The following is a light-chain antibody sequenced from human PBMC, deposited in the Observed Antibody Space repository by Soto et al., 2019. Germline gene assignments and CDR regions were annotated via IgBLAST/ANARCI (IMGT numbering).Light chain of an antibody. CDR2: GAS. V-gene: IGKV3-15*01. CDR1: QSVSSY. CDR3: LQYNNWPPLT. Sequence: EIVLTQSPATLSLSPGARATLSCRASQSVSSYLAWYQQKPGQAPRLLIYGASTRATGVPDRFSGSGSGTEFTLTISSLQSEDFAVYYCLQYNNWPPLTFGQGTRLENK. J-gene: IGKJ5*01.